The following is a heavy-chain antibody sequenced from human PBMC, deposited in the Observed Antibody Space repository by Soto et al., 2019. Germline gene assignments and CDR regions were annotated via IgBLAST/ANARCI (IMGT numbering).Heavy chain of an antibody. D-gene: IGHD6-19*01. Sequence: GASLRLSCAASGFTFDDYGMSWVRQAPGKGLEWVSGINWNGGSTGYADSVKGRFTISRDNAKNSLYLQMNSLRAEDTALYHCARGLAVAGTGAFDIWGQGTMVTVSS. V-gene: IGHV3-20*01. CDR1: GFTFDDYG. CDR2: INWNGGST. J-gene: IGHJ3*02. CDR3: ARGLAVAGTGAFDI.